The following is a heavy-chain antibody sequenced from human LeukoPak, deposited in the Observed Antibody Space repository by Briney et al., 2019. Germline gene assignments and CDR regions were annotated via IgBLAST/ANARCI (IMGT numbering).Heavy chain of an antibody. J-gene: IGHJ5*02. CDR3: ARDVPGSIGTTARFDP. V-gene: IGHV1-18*01. Sequence: ASVKVSCKSSGYTSSSYGISWMRQAPGQGLEWMGWISTYNGNTNYAQKFQGRVTVTTDTSTTTAYMELRSLRSDDTAVYYCARDVPGSIGTTARFDPWGQGTLDTVSS. CDR2: ISTYNGNT. CDR1: GYTSSSYG. D-gene: IGHD1-1*01.